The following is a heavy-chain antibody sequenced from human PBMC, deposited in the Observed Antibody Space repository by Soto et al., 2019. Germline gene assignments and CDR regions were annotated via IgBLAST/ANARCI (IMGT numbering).Heavy chain of an antibody. CDR3: ARPFIVGSTTLGY. J-gene: IGHJ4*02. V-gene: IGHV3-21*01. CDR2: ITRDSNHI. CDR1: GFTFTAYT. D-gene: IGHD1-26*01. Sequence: KAGGSLRLSCAASGFTFTAYTINWVRQAPGKGLEWVASITRDSNHIYFADSVKGRFTLSRDNAKNSVYLQMNSLRAEDTAIYFCARPFIVGSTTLGYWGQGTLVTVSS.